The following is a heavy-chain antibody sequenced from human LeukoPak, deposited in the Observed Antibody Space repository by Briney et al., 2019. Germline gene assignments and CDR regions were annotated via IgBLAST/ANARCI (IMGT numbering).Heavy chain of an antibody. CDR2: INHSGST. Sequence: PSETLSLTCAVYGGSFSGYYWSWIRQPPGKGLEWIGEINHSGSTNYNPSLKSRVTISVDTSKNQFSLKLSSVTAADTAVYYCARERLRYFDWLLPPNYFDYWGQGTLVTVSS. V-gene: IGHV4-34*01. J-gene: IGHJ4*02. CDR1: GGSFSGYY. D-gene: IGHD3-9*01. CDR3: ARERLRYFDWLLPPNYFDY.